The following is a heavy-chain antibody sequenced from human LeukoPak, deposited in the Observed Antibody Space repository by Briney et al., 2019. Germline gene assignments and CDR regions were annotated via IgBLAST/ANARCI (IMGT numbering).Heavy chain of an antibody. CDR1: GYTFTDYY. CDR2: VDPEDGET. Sequence: ATVEISCKVSGYTFTDYYMHWVQQAPGKGLEWMGLVDPEDGETIYAEKFQGRVTITADTSTDTAYMELSSLRSEDTAVYYCATSVDTAMAELDYWGQGTLVTVSS. D-gene: IGHD5-18*01. J-gene: IGHJ4*02. CDR3: ATSVDTAMAELDY. V-gene: IGHV1-69-2*01.